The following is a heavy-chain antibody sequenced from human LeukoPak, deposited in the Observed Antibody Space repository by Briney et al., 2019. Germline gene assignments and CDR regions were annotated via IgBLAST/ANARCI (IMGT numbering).Heavy chain of an antibody. CDR1: GYTFSDFS. J-gene: IGHJ4*02. CDR3: VRLRRNNDRSGYYYYYDY. CDR2: ISVRSNYR. D-gene: IGHD3-22*01. V-gene: IGHV3-21*01. Sequence: GGSLTLSCAASGYTFSDFSVNWVRQAPGKGLEWVSSISVRSNYRYYAESVRGRFTISRDDARDSLFLQMNSLRAEDTAVYFCVRLRRNNDRSGYYYYYDYWGQGTLVTVSS.